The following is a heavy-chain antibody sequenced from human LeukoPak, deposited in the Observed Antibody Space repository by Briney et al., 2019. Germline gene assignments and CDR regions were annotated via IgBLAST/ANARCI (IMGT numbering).Heavy chain of an antibody. CDR2: FDPEDGET. V-gene: IGHV1-24*01. J-gene: IGHJ5*02. CDR3: ATDHAGKRSDSFWFDP. Sequence: ASVKVSCKVSGYTLTELSMHWVRQAPGKGLERMGGFDPEDGETIYAQKFQGRVTMTEDTSTDTAYMELSSLRSEDTAVYYCATDHAGKRSDSFWFDPWGQGTLVTVSS. D-gene: IGHD4-23*01. CDR1: GYTLTELS.